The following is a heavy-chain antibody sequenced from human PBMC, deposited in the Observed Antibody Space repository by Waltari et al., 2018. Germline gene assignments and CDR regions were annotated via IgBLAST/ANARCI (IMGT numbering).Heavy chain of an antibody. CDR2: IYGSGSST. J-gene: IGHJ1*01. V-gene: IGHV4-59*12. D-gene: IGHD1-1*01. Sequence: QLQLQESGPGLVKPPETLSLTCAVSGGSISSTYWNWIRQPPGKRLEWIGYIYGSGSSTKYNPALMSRVTLSVDTSKNQFSLKLSSVTAADTAVYFCARRLSMAGTTYNSLDVWGRGVLVTVSS. CDR3: ARRLSMAGTTYNSLDV. CDR1: GGSISSTY.